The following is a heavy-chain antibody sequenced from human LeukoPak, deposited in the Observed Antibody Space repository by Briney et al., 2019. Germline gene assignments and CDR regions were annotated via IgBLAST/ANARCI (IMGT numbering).Heavy chain of an antibody. V-gene: IGHV1-46*01. CDR2: INPSLGST. J-gene: IGHJ5*02. CDR1: GYTFTSYY. CDR3: AGGGDTTKWSWFDP. Sequence: ASVKVSCKASGYTFTSYYLHWVRQAPGQGLEWMGIINPSLGSTGYAQQFQGRVTMTRDASTSTVYMELSSLRSEDTAVYFCAGGGDTTKWSWFDPWGQGTLVTVSS. D-gene: IGHD5-18*01.